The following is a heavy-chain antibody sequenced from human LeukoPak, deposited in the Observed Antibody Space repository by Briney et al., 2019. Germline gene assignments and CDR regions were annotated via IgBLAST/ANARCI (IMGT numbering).Heavy chain of an antibody. J-gene: IGHJ4*02. CDR3: ARDKAPYSSSPLDY. D-gene: IGHD6-13*01. CDR1: GYTFTSYD. Sequence: ASVKVSCKASGYTFTSYDINWVRQATGQGLEWMGWMNPNSGNTGYAQKFQGSVTMTRNTSISTAYMELSSLRSEDTAVYYCARDKAPYSSSPLDYWGQGTLVTVSS. V-gene: IGHV1-8*01. CDR2: MNPNSGNT.